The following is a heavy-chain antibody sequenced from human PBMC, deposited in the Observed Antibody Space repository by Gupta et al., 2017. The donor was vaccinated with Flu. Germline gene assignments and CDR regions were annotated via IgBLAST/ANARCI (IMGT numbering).Heavy chain of an antibody. CDR2: IYYSGST. V-gene: IGHV4-59*08. D-gene: IGHD4-4*01. Sequence: RQPPGKGLEWIGYIYYSGSTNYNPSLKSRVTISVDTSKNQFSLKLSSVTAADTAVYYCARHTSKATVTTGLIYYYYYMDVWGKGTTVTVSS. CDR3: ARHTSKATVTTGLIYYYYYMDV. J-gene: IGHJ6*03.